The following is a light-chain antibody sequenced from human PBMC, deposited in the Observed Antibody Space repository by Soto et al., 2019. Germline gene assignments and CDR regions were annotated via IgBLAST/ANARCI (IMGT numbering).Light chain of an antibody. CDR1: QSVSSN. CDR3: QQYHDWPLT. V-gene: IGKV3D-15*01. Sequence: EIVMTQSPATLSVSPGERATLSCRASQSVSSNFAWYQQRPAHAPRLLIYDVSTRATGVPTRFSGSGSGTEFTLTISSLQSEDFAVYYCQQYHDWPLTFGGGTRVEIK. CDR2: DVS. J-gene: IGKJ4*01.